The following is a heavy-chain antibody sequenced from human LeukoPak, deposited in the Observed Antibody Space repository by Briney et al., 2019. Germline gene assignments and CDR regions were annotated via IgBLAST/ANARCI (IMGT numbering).Heavy chain of an antibody. J-gene: IGHJ6*04. Sequence: ASVKVSCKASGYTFTSYYMHWVRQAPGQGLEWMGIINPSGGSTSYAQKFQGRVTMTRDTSTSTVYMELSSLRSEDTAVYHCAREYCSSTSCSRHYYYYGMDVWGKGTTATVSS. CDR3: AREYCSSTSCSRHYYYYGMDV. CDR2: INPSGGST. V-gene: IGHV1-46*01. D-gene: IGHD2-2*01. CDR1: GYTFTSYY.